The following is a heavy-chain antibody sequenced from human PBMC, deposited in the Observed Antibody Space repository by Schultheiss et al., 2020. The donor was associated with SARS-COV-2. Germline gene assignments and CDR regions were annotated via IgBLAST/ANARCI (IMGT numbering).Heavy chain of an antibody. CDR1: GGSFSGYY. CDR3: ARASYGDYAYFDY. Sequence: SQTLSLTCAVYGGSFSGYYWSWIRQPPGKGLEWIGEINHSGSTNYNPSLKSRVTISVDTSKNQFSLKLSSVTAADTAVYYCARASYGDYAYFDYWGQGTLVTVSS. V-gene: IGHV4-34*01. J-gene: IGHJ4*02. CDR2: INHSGST. D-gene: IGHD4-17*01.